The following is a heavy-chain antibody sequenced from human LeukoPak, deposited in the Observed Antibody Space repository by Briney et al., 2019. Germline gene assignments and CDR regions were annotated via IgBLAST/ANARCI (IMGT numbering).Heavy chain of an antibody. CDR2: ISSSGSTI. CDR3: ARNPVEAAMWRLWFDP. CDR1: GFTFSSYE. J-gene: IGHJ5*02. V-gene: IGHV3-48*03. Sequence: GGSLRLSCAASGFTFSSYEMNWVRQAPGKGLEWVSYISSSGSTIYYADSVKGRFTISRDNAKYSLYLQMNSLRAEDTAVYYCARNPVEAAMWRLWFDPWGQGTLVTVSS. D-gene: IGHD2-15*01.